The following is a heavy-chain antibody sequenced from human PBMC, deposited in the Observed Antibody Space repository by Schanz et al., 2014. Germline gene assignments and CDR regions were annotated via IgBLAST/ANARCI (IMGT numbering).Heavy chain of an antibody. CDR3: ARLGTGMAVAGSVIDSYYYYMDV. CDR2: MNPNSGNT. J-gene: IGHJ6*03. CDR1: GYTTFTDYY. Sequence: VQLEQSGAEVKKPGASVKVSCKASGYTTFTDYYIHCVRQAPGQGLEWMGWMNPNSGNTGYAQKFQGRVTMTRNTSISTAYMELSSLRSEDTAVYYCARLGTGMAVAGSVIDSYYYYMDVWGEGTTVTVSS. V-gene: IGHV1-8*02. D-gene: IGHD6-19*01.